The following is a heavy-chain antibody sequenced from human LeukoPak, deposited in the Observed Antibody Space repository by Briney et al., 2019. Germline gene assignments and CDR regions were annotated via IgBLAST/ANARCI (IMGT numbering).Heavy chain of an antibody. CDR2: ISGSGSTI. CDR3: ARESGPDY. J-gene: IGHJ4*02. D-gene: IGHD7-27*01. CDR1: GFTFSSYE. Sequence: PGGSLRLSCAASGFTFSSYEMSWVRQAPGKGLEWVSYISGSGSTIYYADSVKGRFTISRDNAKNSLYLQMNSLRAEDTAVYYCARESGPDYWGQGTLVTVSS. V-gene: IGHV3-48*03.